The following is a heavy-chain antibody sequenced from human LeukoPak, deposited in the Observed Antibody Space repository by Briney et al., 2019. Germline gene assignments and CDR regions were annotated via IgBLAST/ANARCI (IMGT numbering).Heavy chain of an antibody. CDR3: ARHRSWIPKGFDY. V-gene: IGHV4-34*01. D-gene: IGHD1-1*01. CDR2: INHSGST. CDR1: GGSFSGYY. Sequence: SETLSLTCAVYGGSFSGYYWSWIRQPPGKGLEWIGEINHSGSTNYNPSLKSRVTISVDTSKNQFSLKLSSVTAADTAVYYCARHRSWIPKGFDYWGQGTLVTVSS. J-gene: IGHJ4*02.